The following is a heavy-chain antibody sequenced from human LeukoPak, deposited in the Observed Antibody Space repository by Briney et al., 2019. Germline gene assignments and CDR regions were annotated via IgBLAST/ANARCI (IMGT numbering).Heavy chain of an antibody. Sequence: KTGGSLRLSCAASGFTFSIYSMDWVRQAPGKGLEWVSSISSSGSYIYYADSLKGRFTISRDNAKNSLYLQMNSLSAEDTAVYYCARDYYDSSGYLADHDAFDIWGQGTMVTVSS. CDR1: GFTFSIYS. CDR3: ARDYYDSSGYLADHDAFDI. V-gene: IGHV3-21*01. D-gene: IGHD3-22*01. J-gene: IGHJ3*02. CDR2: ISSSGSYI.